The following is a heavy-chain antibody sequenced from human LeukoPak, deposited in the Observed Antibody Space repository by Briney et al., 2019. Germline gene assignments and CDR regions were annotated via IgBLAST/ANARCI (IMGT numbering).Heavy chain of an antibody. D-gene: IGHD3-22*01. CDR3: ARSSGYYVY. V-gene: IGHV4-39*07. J-gene: IGHJ4*02. CDR2: IYYSGST. Sequence: SETLSLTCTVSGGSISSSSYYWGWIRQPPGNGLEWIGSIYYSGSTYYNPSLKSRVTISVDTSKNQFSLKLSSVTAADTAVYYCARSSGYYVYWGQGTLVTVSS. CDR1: GGSISSSSYY.